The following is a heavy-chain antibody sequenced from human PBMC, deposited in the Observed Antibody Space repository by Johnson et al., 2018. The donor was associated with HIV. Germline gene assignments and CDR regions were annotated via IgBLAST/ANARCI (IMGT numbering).Heavy chain of an antibody. CDR3: AIPDSSAWDSSGYYHGEAFDI. CDR1: AFTSSSYS. V-gene: IGHV3-30-3*01. Sequence: QVQLVESGGGVVQPGRSLRLSCAASAFTSSSYSMHWVRQAPGKGLEWVAVISYGGNNKYYADSVKGRFTISRAHAKNSLYLQMNSLRAEDTAVYYCAIPDSSAWDSSGYYHGEAFDIWGQGTMVTVSS. J-gene: IGHJ3*02. CDR2: ISYGGNNK. D-gene: IGHD3-22*01.